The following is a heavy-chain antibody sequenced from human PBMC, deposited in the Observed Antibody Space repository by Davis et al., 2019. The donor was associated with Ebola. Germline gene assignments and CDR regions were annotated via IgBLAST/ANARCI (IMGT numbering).Heavy chain of an antibody. D-gene: IGHD3-10*01. CDR3: ARGGFTMEMDV. CDR2: ISRSSSYI. J-gene: IGHJ6*02. V-gene: IGHV3-21*01. CDR1: GFTFSSYS. Sequence: GGSLRLSCAASGFTFSSYSMNWVRQAPGKGLEWVSSISRSSSYIYYADSVKGRFTISRDTAKNSLYLQMNSLRAEDTAVYYCARGGFTMEMDVWGQGTTVTVSS.